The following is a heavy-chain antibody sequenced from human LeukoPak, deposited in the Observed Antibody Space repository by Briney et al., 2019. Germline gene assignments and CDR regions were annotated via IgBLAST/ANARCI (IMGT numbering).Heavy chain of an antibody. V-gene: IGHV4-34*01. J-gene: IGHJ4*02. CDR2: INHSGST. D-gene: IGHD1-26*01. Sequence: SETLSLTCAVYGGSFSGYDWSWIRQPPGKGLEWIGEINHSGSTNYNPSLKSRVTISVDTSKNQFSLKLSSVTAADTAVYYCARGPRSGSYGYWGQGTLVTVSS. CDR1: GGSFSGYD. CDR3: ARGPRSGSYGY.